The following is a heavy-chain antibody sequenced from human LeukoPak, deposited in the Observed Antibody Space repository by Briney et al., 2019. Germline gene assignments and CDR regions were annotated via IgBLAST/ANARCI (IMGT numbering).Heavy chain of an antibody. D-gene: IGHD2-15*01. J-gene: IGHJ2*01. Sequence: ASVKVSCKASGYTFTSYAMNWVRQAPGQGLEWMGWINTNTGNPTHAQGFTGRFVFSLDTSVSTAYLQISSLKAEDTAVYYCARDRAALRYSTWGYFDLWGRGTLVTVSS. CDR2: INTNTGNP. CDR3: ARDRAALRYSTWGYFDL. V-gene: IGHV7-4-1*02. CDR1: GYTFTSYA.